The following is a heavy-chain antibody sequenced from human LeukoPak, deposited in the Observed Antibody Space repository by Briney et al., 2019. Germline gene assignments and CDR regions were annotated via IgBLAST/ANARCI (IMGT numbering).Heavy chain of an antibody. J-gene: IGHJ4*02. CDR3: ARAAGGTSRDY. Sequence: PGGSLRLSCAVSGFTFSSYWMSWVRQAPGKGLEWLANINEDGSGRFYVDPVKGRLTISRDNAKNSLFLQMNSLRAEDTAVYYCARAAGGTSRDYWGQGTLVTVSS. CDR2: INEDGSGR. CDR1: GFTFSSYW. D-gene: IGHD1-26*01. V-gene: IGHV3-7*01.